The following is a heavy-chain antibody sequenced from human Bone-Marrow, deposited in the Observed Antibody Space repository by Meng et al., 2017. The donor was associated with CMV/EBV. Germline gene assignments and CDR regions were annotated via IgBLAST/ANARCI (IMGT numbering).Heavy chain of an antibody. CDR3: SRLYYY. D-gene: IGHD2-8*01. CDR1: GFTFSSSW. Sequence: EVQLVESGGGLVQPGGSLRLSCAASGFTFSSSWMFWVRRTPGKGLLGVALINPDGTATYYADSVKGRFTISRDNAKNTLYLQMNGLRDDDTAVYYCSRLYYYWGQGTLVTVSS. V-gene: IGHV3-74*01. CDR2: INPDGTAT. J-gene: IGHJ4*02.